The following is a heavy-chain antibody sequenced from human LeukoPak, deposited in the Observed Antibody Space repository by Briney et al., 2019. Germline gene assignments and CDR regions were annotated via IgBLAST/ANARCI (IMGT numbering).Heavy chain of an antibody. CDR1: GYSFTNYW. CDR2: IYPGDSDT. J-gene: IGHJ4*02. D-gene: IGHD3-10*01. V-gene: IGHV5-51*01. Sequence: GESLKISCKGSGYSFTNYWIAWVRQMPGKSLEWMGIIYPGDSDTRYSPSFQGQVTISADKSISTAYLQWSSLKASDTAMYYCARRSLWSFDYWGQGTLVTVSS. CDR3: ARRSLWSFDY.